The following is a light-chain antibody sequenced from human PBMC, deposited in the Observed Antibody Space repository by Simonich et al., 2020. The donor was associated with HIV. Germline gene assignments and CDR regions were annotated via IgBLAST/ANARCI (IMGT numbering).Light chain of an antibody. CDR1: QSVSSTY. Sequence: EIVLTQSPGTLSLSPGEGATLSCRASQSVSSTYLAWYQQKPGLAPRLLIYDASNRATGIPDRFSGSGSGTDFTLTISRLEPEDFAVYYCQQYNNWPPWTFGQGTKVEIK. V-gene: IGKV3D-20*01. CDR2: DAS. J-gene: IGKJ1*01. CDR3: QQYNNWPPWT.